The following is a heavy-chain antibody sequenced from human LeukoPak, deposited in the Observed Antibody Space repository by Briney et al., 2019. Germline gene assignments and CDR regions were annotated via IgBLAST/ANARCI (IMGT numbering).Heavy chain of an antibody. Sequence: SETLSLTCTVSGGSISSYYWSWIRQPPGKGLEWIGYIYYGGSTNYNPSLKSRVTISVDTSKNQFSLKLSSVTAADTAVYYCARTVVVAATTNRGFDYWGQGTLVTVSS. CDR1: GGSISSYY. CDR3: ARTVVVAATTNRGFDY. D-gene: IGHD2-15*01. V-gene: IGHV4-59*01. CDR2: IYYGGST. J-gene: IGHJ4*02.